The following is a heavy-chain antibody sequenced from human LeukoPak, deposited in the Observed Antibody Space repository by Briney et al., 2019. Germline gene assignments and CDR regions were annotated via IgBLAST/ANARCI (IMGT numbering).Heavy chain of an antibody. Sequence: ASVKVSCKASGGTFSSYAISWVRQAPGQGLEWMGRIIPILGIANYAQKFQSRVTITADKPTSTAYMELSSLRSEDTAVYYCARSYCGGDCSDFQHWGQGTLVTVSS. CDR2: IIPILGIA. CDR1: GGTFSSYA. D-gene: IGHD2-21*02. J-gene: IGHJ1*01. CDR3: ARSYCGGDCSDFQH. V-gene: IGHV1-69*04.